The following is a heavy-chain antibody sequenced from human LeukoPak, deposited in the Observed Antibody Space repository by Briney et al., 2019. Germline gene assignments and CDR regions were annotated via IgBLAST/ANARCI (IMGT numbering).Heavy chain of an antibody. CDR2: IYITGST. V-gene: IGHV4-4*07. CDR1: GGSISSYY. Sequence: PSETLSLTCTVSGGSISSYYWSWFRQPAGKGLEWIGRIYITGSTNYNPSLKSRVTMSVDTSKSQFSLRLSSVTAADTALYYCAGRGFDYGFRTSHAYWGQGTLVTVSS. D-gene: IGHD5-12*01. J-gene: IGHJ4*02. CDR3: AGRGFDYGFRTSHAY.